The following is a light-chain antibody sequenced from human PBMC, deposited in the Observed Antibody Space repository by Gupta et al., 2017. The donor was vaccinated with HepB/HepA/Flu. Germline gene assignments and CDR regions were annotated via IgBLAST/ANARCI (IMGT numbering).Light chain of an antibody. CDR1: QSISDN. J-gene: IGKJ1*01. CDR2: DAF. V-gene: IGKV3-15*01. Sequence: DIVMTQSPATLSVSPGERATLSCRASQSISDNLAWYQQKPGQAPRLLIYDAFTRAAGIPARFSGSGSGTEFTLTISSLQSEDFAIYHCQQYSNWPRTFGQGTKVEVK. CDR3: QQYSNWPRT.